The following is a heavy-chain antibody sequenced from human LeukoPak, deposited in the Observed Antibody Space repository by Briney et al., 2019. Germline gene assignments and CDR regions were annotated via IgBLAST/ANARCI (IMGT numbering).Heavy chain of an antibody. D-gene: IGHD1-1*01. V-gene: IGHV3-74*01. CDR1: GXIFSRYW. Sequence: SGGSLRLSCAASGXIFSRYWMYWVRQVPGKGLVWVSRISSDGSDASYADSVEGRFAISRDSARNTLYLQMNSLRAEDTAGYYCARSRDNVLDYWGQGTLVTVSS. CDR3: ARSRDNVLDY. J-gene: IGHJ4*02. CDR2: ISSDGSDA.